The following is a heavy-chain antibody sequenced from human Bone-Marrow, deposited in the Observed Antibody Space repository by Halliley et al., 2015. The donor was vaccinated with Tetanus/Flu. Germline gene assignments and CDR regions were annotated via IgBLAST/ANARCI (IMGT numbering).Heavy chain of an antibody. Sequence: TLSLTCPVSGYSISRDYYWSWIRQAPGRGLEWLGTTQHTVNTYYNPSLRSRLTLSLDISKEQFSLKLRSVTAADTAVYYCAKAGGAYVWGSSYDKWGPGTQVTVSS. V-gene: IGHV4-38-2*01. CDR3: AKAGGAYVWGSSYDK. D-gene: IGHD1-26*01. CDR1: GYSISRDYY. J-gene: IGHJ4*02. CDR2: TQHTVNT.